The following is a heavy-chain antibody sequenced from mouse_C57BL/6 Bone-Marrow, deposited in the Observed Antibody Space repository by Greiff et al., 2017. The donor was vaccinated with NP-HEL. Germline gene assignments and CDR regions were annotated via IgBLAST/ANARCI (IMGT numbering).Heavy chain of an antibody. D-gene: IGHD1-1*01. V-gene: IGHV2-6-1*01. CDR1: GFSLTSYG. Sequence: QVQLKESGPGLVAPSQSLSITCTVSGFSLTSYGVHWVRQPPGKGLEWLVVIWSDGSTTYNSAPKSRLSISKDNSKSQVFLKMNSLQTDDTAMYYCARHGDYYGSSYGNYYAMDYWGQGTSVTVSS. CDR3: ARHGDYYGSSYGNYYAMDY. J-gene: IGHJ4*01. CDR2: IWSDGST.